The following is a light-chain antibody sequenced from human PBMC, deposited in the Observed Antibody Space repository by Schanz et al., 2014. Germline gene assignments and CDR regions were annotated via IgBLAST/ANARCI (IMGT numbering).Light chain of an antibody. Sequence: AIQLTQSPSSLSASVGDRVTLTCRASQGIGSALVWYQQKPGKAPNLLTFDAFNLQSGVPSRFSGSGSGTDFTLTISSLRPEDFATYYCQHFHNFPLSFGGGTKVEIK. CDR1: QGIGSA. J-gene: IGKJ4*01. CDR3: QHFHNFPLS. V-gene: IGKV1D-13*01. CDR2: DAF.